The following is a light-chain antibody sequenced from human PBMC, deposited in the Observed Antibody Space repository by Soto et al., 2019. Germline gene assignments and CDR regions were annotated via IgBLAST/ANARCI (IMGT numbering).Light chain of an antibody. J-gene: IGKJ3*01. V-gene: IGKV1-9*01. Sequence: DIQLTQSPSFLSASVGDRVTITCRASQGISSYLAWYQQKPGKAPKLLIYAASTLQSGVPSSFSGSGSGTEFNLTISSLQPEDFATYYCQQLNSYPLFTFGPGTKVDIK. CDR1: QGISSY. CDR3: QQLNSYPLFT. CDR2: AAS.